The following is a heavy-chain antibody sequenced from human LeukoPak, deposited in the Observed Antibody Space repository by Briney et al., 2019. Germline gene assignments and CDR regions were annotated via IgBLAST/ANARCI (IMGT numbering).Heavy chain of an antibody. Sequence: GGSLRLSCAASGFTVSSNYMSWVRQAPGKGLEWVSVIYSGGSTYYADSVKGRFTISRDNSKNTLYLQMNSLRAEDPAVYYCARALYSSGYFDYWGQGTLVTVSS. D-gene: IGHD5-18*01. CDR2: IYSGGST. CDR1: GFTVSSNY. CDR3: ARALYSSGYFDY. V-gene: IGHV3-53*01. J-gene: IGHJ4*02.